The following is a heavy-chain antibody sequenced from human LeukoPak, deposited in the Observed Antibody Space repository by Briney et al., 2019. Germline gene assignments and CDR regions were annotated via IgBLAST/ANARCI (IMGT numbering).Heavy chain of an antibody. J-gene: IGHJ4*02. CDR3: ARVVVVAATLFPDY. CDR2: IYYSGST. Sequence: PSETLSLTCTVSGGFISSYYWGWIRQPPGKGLEWIGSIYYSGSTYYNPSLKSRVTISVDTSKNQFSLKLSSVTAADTAVYYCARVVVVAATLFPDYWGQGTLVTVSS. V-gene: IGHV4-39*07. CDR1: GGFISSYY. D-gene: IGHD2-15*01.